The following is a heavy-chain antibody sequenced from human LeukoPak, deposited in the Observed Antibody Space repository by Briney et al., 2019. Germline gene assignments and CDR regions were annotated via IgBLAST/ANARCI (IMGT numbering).Heavy chain of an antibody. CDR1: GGSISSYY. Sequence: SETLSLTCTVSGGSISSYYWSWIRQPPGKGLEWIGYIYYSGSTNYNPSLKSRVTISVDTSKNQFSLKLSSVTAADTAVYYCARLTPYRSGGSCYYYFDYWGQGTLVTVSS. CDR3: ARLTPYRSGGSCYYYFDY. J-gene: IGHJ4*02. V-gene: IGHV4-59*08. CDR2: IYYSGST. D-gene: IGHD2-15*01.